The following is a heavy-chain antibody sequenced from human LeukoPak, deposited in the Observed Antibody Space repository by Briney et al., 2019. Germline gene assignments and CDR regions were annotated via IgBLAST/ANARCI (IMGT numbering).Heavy chain of an antibody. CDR1: GGSISSGGYY. Sequence: SQTLSLTCTVSGGSISSGGYYWSWIRQHPRKGLEWIGYIYYSGSTYYNPSLKSRVTISVDTSKNQFSLKLSSVTAADTAVYYCARGLIPATDNYFDYWGQGTLVTVSS. CDR3: ARGLIPATDNYFDY. CDR2: IYYSGST. J-gene: IGHJ4*02. V-gene: IGHV4-31*03. D-gene: IGHD2-2*01.